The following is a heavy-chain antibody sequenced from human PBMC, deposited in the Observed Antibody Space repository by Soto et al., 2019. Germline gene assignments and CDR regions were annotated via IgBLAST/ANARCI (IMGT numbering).Heavy chain of an antibody. J-gene: IGHJ3*02. V-gene: IGHV4-61*01. CDR3: AGAREVDAYYDDRPPSHVFDM. D-gene: IGHD3-16*01. Sequence: SETLSLTCTVSGDSVSSDNYFWTWIRQPPGKGLEWIAYISYTGDTNYNPSLKSRVTISVDTSKNQFSLRLHSVTAADTGVYFCAGAREVDAYYDDRPPSHVFDMWGPGIMVTVSS. CDR1: GDSVSSDNYF. CDR2: ISYTGDT.